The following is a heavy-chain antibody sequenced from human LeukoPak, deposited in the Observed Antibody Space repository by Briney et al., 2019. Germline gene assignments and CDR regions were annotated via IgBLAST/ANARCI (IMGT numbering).Heavy chain of an antibody. V-gene: IGHV1-3*01. Sequence: ASVKVSCKASGYTFTSYGISWVRQAPGQRLEWMGWINAGNGNTKYSQKFQGRVTITRDTSASTAYMELSSLRSEDTAVYYCARAPRVRFLEWLTGMDVWGQGTTVTVSS. J-gene: IGHJ6*02. CDR1: GYTFTSYG. CDR3: ARAPRVRFLEWLTGMDV. CDR2: INAGNGNT. D-gene: IGHD3-3*01.